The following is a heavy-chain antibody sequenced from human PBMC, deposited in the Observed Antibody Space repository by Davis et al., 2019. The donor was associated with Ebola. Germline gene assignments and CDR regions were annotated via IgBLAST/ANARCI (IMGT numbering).Heavy chain of an antibody. Sequence: GESLKISCAASGFTFTSYTMYWVRQAPGKGLEWVSSVNSPSNYIYYADSVKGRFTISRHNAKNSVYLQMNSLRAEDTAVYYCARDSGIFGDYYFDSWGQGTLVTVSS. J-gene: IGHJ4*02. D-gene: IGHD3-10*02. V-gene: IGHV3-21*01. CDR2: VNSPSNYI. CDR3: ARDSGIFGDYYFDS. CDR1: GFTFTSYT.